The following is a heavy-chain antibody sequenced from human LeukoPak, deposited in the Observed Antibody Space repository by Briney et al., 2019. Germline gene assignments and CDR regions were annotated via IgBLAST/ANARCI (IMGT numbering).Heavy chain of an antibody. V-gene: IGHV3-30*03. CDR2: ISYDGSNK. Sequence: SGGSLRLSCAASGFTFSSYGMHWVRQAPGKGLEWVAVISYDGSNKYYADSVKGRFTISRDNAKNSLYLQMNSLRAEDTAVYYCARDWGGREPFDYWGQGTLVTVSS. J-gene: IGHJ4*02. CDR3: ARDWGGREPFDY. CDR1: GFTFSSYG. D-gene: IGHD3-16*01.